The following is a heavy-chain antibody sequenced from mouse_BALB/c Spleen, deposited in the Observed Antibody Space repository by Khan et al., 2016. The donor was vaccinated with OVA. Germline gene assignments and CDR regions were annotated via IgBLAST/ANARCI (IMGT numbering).Heavy chain of an antibody. CDR3: ARLYAMDY. CDR2: ISSGGSYT. J-gene: IGHJ4*01. V-gene: IGHV5-6*01. CDR1: GFTFSSYG. Sequence: EVELVESGGDLVKPGGSLKLSCAASGFTFSSYGMSWFRQPPDKRLQWVATISSGGSYTYYPDSVKGRFTISRDNAKNTLYLQMSSLKSEDTAMYYCARLYAMDYWGQGTSVTVSS.